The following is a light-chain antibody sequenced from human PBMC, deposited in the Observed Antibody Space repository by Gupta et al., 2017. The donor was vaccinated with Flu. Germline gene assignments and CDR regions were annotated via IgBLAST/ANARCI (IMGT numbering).Light chain of an antibody. CDR1: SSSDDQCYH. V-gene: IGLV1-40*01. CDR2: GNS. J-gene: IGLJ3*02. CDR3: QSYDSSLSLL. Sequence: VIICCTCSSSSDDQCYHLYWYQQLPATATTLLIYGNSPRPLRVPYFFSSSKSCISASLTITGLQAEDEADYYCQSYDSSLSLLFGGGTKLTVL.